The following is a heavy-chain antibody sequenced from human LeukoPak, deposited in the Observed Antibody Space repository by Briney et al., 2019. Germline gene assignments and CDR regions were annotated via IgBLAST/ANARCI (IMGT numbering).Heavy chain of an antibody. D-gene: IGHD6-19*01. V-gene: IGHV1-69*13. CDR3: ASCSSDWSSRAFDI. CDR1: GGTFSSYA. CDR2: IIPIFGTA. J-gene: IGHJ3*02. Sequence: SVKVSCKASGGTFSSYAISWVRQAPGQGLEWMGGIIPIFGTANYAQKFQGRVTITADESTSTAYMELSSLRSEDTAVYYCASCSSDWSSRAFDIWGQGTMVTVSS.